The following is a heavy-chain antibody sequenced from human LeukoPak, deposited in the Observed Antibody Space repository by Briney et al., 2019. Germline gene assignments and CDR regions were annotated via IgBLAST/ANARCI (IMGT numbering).Heavy chain of an antibody. CDR1: GGTFSSYA. J-gene: IGHJ5*02. D-gene: IGHD3-10*01. CDR3: ARDASAHMVRGVPANWFDP. CDR2: IIPIFGTA. V-gene: IGHV1-69*01. Sequence: SVKVSCKSSGGTFSSYAIIWVRQAPGQGLEWMGGIIPIFGTANYAQKFQGRVTITADESTSTAYMELSSLRSEDTAVYYCARDASAHMVRGVPANWFDPWGQGTLVTVSS.